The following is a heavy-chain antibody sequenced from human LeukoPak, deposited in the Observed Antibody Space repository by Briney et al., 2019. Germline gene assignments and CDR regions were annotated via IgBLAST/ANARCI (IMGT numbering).Heavy chain of an antibody. D-gene: IGHD6-19*01. V-gene: IGHV3-7*03. Sequence: QAGGSLRLSCAASGFTFSNYWMNWVRQAPGKGLEWVANIKQDGSEKYFVDSVKGRFTISRDNAKNSFYLQMNSLSAEDTAVYYCAKRSAESSGYFDYWGQGTLVTVSS. J-gene: IGHJ4*02. CDR1: GFTFSNYW. CDR3: AKRSAESSGYFDY. CDR2: IKQDGSEK.